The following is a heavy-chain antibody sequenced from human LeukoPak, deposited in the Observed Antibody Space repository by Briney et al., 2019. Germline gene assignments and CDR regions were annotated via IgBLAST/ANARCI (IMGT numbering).Heavy chain of an antibody. D-gene: IGHD1-26*01. CDR2: ISSSSSYI. CDR3: AREGYSGSYYYDY. J-gene: IGHJ4*02. CDR1: GFTFSSYS. Sequence: GGSQRLSCAASGFTFSSYSVNWVRHAPGKGLEWVSSISSSSSYIYYADSVKGRFTISRDNAKNSLYLQMNSLRAEDTAVYYCAREGYSGSYYYDYWGQGTLVTVSS. V-gene: IGHV3-21*01.